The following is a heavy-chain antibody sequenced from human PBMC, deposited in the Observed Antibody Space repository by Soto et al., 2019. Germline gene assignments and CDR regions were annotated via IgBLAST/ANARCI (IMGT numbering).Heavy chain of an antibody. CDR2: SYYSGST. CDR1: GVSISSHDW. D-gene: IGHD3-16*01. V-gene: IGHV4-4*02. CDR3: ARRWGDYFDY. J-gene: IGHJ4*02. Sequence: SEPLSLTCAVSGVSISSHDWWPWVRQPPGKGLEWIGESYYSGSTNYNSSLKSRVTISVDKSKNQFSLKLSSVTAADTAVYYCARRWGDYFDYWGQGTLVTVSS.